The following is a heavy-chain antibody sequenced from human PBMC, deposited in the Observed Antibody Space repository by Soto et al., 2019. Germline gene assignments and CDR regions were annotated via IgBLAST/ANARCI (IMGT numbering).Heavy chain of an antibody. V-gene: IGHV4-34*01. J-gene: IGHJ4*02. CDR3: ASRPNDFWSGYSD. CDR2: INHSGST. Sequence: SETLSLTCAVYGGSFSGYYWSWIRQPPGKGLEWIGEINHSGSTNYNPSLKSRVTISVDTSKNQFSLKLSSVTAADTAVYYCASRPNDFWSGYSDWGQATL. D-gene: IGHD3-3*01. CDR1: GGSFSGYY.